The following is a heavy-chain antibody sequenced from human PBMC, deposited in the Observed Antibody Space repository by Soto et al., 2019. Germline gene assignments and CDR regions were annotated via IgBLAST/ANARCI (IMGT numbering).Heavy chain of an antibody. CDR3: ARHPGYYDILTGYTTYYFDY. D-gene: IGHD3-9*01. CDR2: IYYRGNT. CDR1: GGSISSYY. J-gene: IGHJ4*02. Sequence: SETLSLTCTVSGGSISSYYWIWIRQPPGKGLEWIGYIYYRGNTDYNPSLKSRVTISLDTPKNQFSLKLSSVTAADTAVYYCARHPGYYDILTGYTTYYFDYWGQGILVTVSS. V-gene: IGHV4-59*08.